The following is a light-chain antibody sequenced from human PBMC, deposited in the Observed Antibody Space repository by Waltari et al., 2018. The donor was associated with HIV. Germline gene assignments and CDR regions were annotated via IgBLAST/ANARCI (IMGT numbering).Light chain of an antibody. J-gene: IGKJ4*01. CDR2: WAS. V-gene: IGKV4-1*01. CDR1: QSVLYSSNSKNY. CDR3: QQYYSTPRT. Sequence: DIVMTQSPDSLAVSLGERATINCKSSQSVLYSSNSKNYLAWYQQKPGQPPKLLIYWASTRESGVPDRFSCSGSGTDFTLTISSLQAEDVAVYYCQQYYSTPRTFGGGTKVEIK.